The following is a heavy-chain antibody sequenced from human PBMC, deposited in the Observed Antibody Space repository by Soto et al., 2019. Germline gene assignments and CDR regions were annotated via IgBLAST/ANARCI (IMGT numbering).Heavy chain of an antibody. Sequence: QVHLVESGGGMVKPGEPLRISCAASRFSFREYFMSWLRQAPGKGLEWISYIGPYGNTIYYAGSVKGRFFISRDDTTNSRFLQMDNLRAEDTAVYYCARDDYTYGVSWGQGTLATVSS. CDR1: RFSFREYF. CDR2: IGPYGNTI. V-gene: IGHV3-11*01. CDR3: ARDDYTYGVS. J-gene: IGHJ5*02. D-gene: IGHD3-16*01.